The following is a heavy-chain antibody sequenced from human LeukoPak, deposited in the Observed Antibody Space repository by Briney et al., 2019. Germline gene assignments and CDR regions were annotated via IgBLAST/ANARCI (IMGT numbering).Heavy chain of an antibody. Sequence: SETLSLTCAVYGGSLSGYYWSWIRQPPGKGLEWIGEINHSGNTNYNPSLKNRVTMSVDTSRNHVYLELNSVTAADTAVYYCARGRPGRDGVLLYFDYWGQGTLVTVSS. J-gene: IGHJ4*02. CDR2: INHSGNT. CDR1: GGSLSGYY. CDR3: ARGRPGRDGVLLYFDY. D-gene: IGHD2-2*01. V-gene: IGHV4-34*01.